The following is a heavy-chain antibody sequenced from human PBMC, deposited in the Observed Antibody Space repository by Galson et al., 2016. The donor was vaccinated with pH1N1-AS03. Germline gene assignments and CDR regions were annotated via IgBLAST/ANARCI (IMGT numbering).Heavy chain of an antibody. CDR2: INGDATTT. D-gene: IGHD6-19*01. Sequence: SLRLSCAASGFSFSTYWMYWVRQAPGKGLVWLARINGDATTTNYADSVRGRFTISRDNAKNTLHLQMNSLRVEDTANYFSAKEVGSSGWFDACDLWGQGTVVTVSS. CDR1: GFSFSTYW. J-gene: IGHJ3*01. CDR3: AKEVGSSGWFDACDL. V-gene: IGHV3-74*01.